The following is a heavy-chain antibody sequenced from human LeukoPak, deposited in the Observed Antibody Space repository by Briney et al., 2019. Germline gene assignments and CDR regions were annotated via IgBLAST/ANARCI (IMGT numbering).Heavy chain of an antibody. CDR1: GGSISEISYY. CDR2: IYYRGST. D-gene: IGHD1-26*01. V-gene: IGHV4-39*01. J-gene: IGHJ4*02. CDR3: ARQGVVGATGFDF. Sequence: SETLSLTCSVSGGSISEISYYWGWIRQPPGKGLEWIGNIYYRGSTYNNPSLESRVVISADTSRNQFSLKLTSVTARDTAVYYCARQGVVGATGFDFWGQGILVTVSS.